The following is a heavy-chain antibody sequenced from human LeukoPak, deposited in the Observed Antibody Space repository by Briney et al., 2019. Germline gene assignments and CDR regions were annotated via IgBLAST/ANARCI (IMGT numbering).Heavy chain of an antibody. J-gene: IGHJ4*02. Sequence: PSETLSLTCAVYGGSFSGYYWSWIRQPPGKGLEWIGEINHSGSTNYNPSLKSRVTISVDTSKNQFSLKLSSVTAADTAVYYCARFVGYFEGRARDYYFDYWGQGTLVTVSS. CDR1: GGSFSGYY. CDR2: INHSGST. CDR3: ARFVGYFEGRARDYYFDY. V-gene: IGHV4-34*01. D-gene: IGHD3-9*01.